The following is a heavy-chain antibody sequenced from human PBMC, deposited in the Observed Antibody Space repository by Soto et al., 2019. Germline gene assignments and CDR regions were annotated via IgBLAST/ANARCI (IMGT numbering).Heavy chain of an antibody. V-gene: IGHV4-34*01. J-gene: IGHJ6*03. Sequence: SETLSLTCAVYGGSFSGYYWSWIRQPPGKGLEWIGEINHSGSTNYNPSLKSRVTISVDTSKNQFSLKLSSVTAADTAVYYCARGIAKPAYDFWSGYILEKPYYYYYMDVWGKGTTVTVSS. CDR3: ARGIAKPAYDFWSGYILEKPYYYYYMDV. CDR2: INHSGST. CDR1: GGSFSGYY. D-gene: IGHD3-3*01.